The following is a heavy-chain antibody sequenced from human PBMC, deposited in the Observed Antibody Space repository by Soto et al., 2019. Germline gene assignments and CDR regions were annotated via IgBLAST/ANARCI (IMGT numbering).Heavy chain of an antibody. CDR2: INAGKGNT. J-gene: IGHJ6*01. CDR1: GYSFTSHA. Sequence: ASVKVSCKASGYSFTSHAIHWVRQAPGQRLEWMGWINAGKGNTIYSQQFQGRVTITRDTSASTAYMELSSVRSEDTAVYYCARDFSLLHGVYCYVQDVSAQGSSVTVS. D-gene: IGHD2-15*01. CDR3: ARDFSLLHGVYCYVQDV. V-gene: IGHV1-3*01.